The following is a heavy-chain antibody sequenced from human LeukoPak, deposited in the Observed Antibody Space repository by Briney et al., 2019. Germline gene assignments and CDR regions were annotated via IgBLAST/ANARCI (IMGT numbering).Heavy chain of an antibody. V-gene: IGHV3-23*01. CDR3: ALYYDSSGSRNWFDP. CDR2: ISGSGGST. CDR1: GFTFSSYA. Sequence: PGGSLRLSCAASGFTFSSYAMTWVRQAPGKGLEWVSAISGSGGSTYYADSVKGRFTISRDNSKNTLYLQMNSLRAEDTAVYYCALYYDSSGSRNWFDPWGQGTLVTVSS. D-gene: IGHD3-22*01. J-gene: IGHJ5*02.